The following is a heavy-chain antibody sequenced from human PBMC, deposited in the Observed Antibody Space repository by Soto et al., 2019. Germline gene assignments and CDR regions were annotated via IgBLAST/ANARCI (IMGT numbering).Heavy chain of an antibody. V-gene: IGHV3-21*01. CDR1: GFTFSSYS. CDR2: ISSSSSYI. Sequence: PGGSLRLSCAASGFTFSSYSMNWVRQAPGKGLEWVSSISSSSSYIYYADSVKGRFTISRDYAKNSLYLQMNSLRAEDTAVYYCARVQYYDFWSGYYTYYYYGMDVWGQGTTVTVSS. J-gene: IGHJ6*02. D-gene: IGHD3-3*01. CDR3: ARVQYYDFWSGYYTYYYYGMDV.